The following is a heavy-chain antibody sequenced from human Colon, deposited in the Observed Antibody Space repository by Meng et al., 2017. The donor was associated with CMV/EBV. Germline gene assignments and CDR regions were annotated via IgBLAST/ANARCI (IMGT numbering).Heavy chain of an antibody. Sequence: RPQHAGSVPVLVHPGAPLLLTRTSFGAPTGGGGHSWAWFRQPPGKRLEWIGSMYFRGIADYNPSLKSRVTISLHATQKQFSLRLTSVTAADSAVYFCARDLTNKWFYYWGQGTLVTVSS. CDR1: GAPTGGGGHS. CDR3: ARDLTNKWFYY. CDR2: MYFRGIA. V-gene: IGHV4-39*06. J-gene: IGHJ4*02. D-gene: IGHD1-26*01.